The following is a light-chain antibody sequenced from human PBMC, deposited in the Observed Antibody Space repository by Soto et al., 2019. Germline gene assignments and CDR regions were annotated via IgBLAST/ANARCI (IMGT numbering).Light chain of an antibody. CDR3: ASWDDSLNGGL. V-gene: IGLV1-44*01. CDR2: TNN. Sequence: QSVLTQPPSASGTPGQRVTISCSGSNSNIGSNTVNWYQQLPRTAPKLLIYTNNQRPSGVADRFSGSKSGTSASLTISGLQSDDEADYFCASWDDSLNGGLFGGGTKLTVL. CDR1: NSNIGSNT. J-gene: IGLJ2*01.